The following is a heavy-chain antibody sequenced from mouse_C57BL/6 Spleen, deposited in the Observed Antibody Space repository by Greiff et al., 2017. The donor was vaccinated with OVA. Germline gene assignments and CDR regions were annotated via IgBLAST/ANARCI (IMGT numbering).Heavy chain of an antibody. CDR2: IYLSDIVT. CDR3: ARGASDGNYFDY. V-gene: IGHV1-61*01. Sequence: QVHLKQPGAELVRPGSPVKLSCKASGYTSTSYWLDWVKQRPGQGLEWIGNIYLSDIVTHYNQKFKDKATLTVDKSSSTAYMQLSSLTSEDSAVYYCARGASDGNYFDYWGQGTSLTVSA. D-gene: IGHD2-1*01. J-gene: IGHJ2*02. CDR1: GYTSTSYW.